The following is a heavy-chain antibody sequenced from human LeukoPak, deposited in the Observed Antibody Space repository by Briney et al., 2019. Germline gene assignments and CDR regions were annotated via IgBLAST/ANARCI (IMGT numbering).Heavy chain of an antibody. CDR1: GFTFNTYA. CDR3: VRDPSCSGGGCYYYYGMDV. D-gene: IGHD2-15*01. CDR2: IWYDGSNK. V-gene: IGHV3-33*01. Sequence: GKSLRLSCAASGFTFNTYAIHRVRQAPGKGLEWVAVIWYDGSNKYYADSVRGRFTISRDNSKNTLYLQMNSLRADDTAIYYCVRDPSCSGGGCYYYYGMDVWGQGTTVTVSS. J-gene: IGHJ6*02.